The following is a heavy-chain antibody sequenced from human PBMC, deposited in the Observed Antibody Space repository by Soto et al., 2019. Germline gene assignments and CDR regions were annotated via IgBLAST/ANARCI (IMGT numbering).Heavy chain of an antibody. D-gene: IGHD3-3*01. Sequence: SETLSLPCSVDGWSFSGHYLSWICQPPGKGLEWIGEINPSGSTKYNPSLKSRVTISADTSRNQFSLKLSSVTAADTAVFYCARGGITIYDYALDVWGQGTTVTVSS. CDR2: INPSGST. CDR1: GWSFSGHY. V-gene: IGHV4-34*01. J-gene: IGHJ6*01. CDR3: ARGGITIYDYALDV.